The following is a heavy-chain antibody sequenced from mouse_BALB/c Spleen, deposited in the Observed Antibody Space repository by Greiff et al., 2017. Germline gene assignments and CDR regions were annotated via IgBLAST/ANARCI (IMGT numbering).Heavy chain of an antibody. CDR1: GDSITSGY. J-gene: IGHJ2*01. CDR2: ISYSGST. CDR3: ARYDYDGDYFDY. Sequence: VHVKQSGPSLVKPSQTLSLTCSVTGDSITSGYWNWIRKFPGNKLEYMGYISYSGSTYYNPSLKSRISITRDTSKNQYYLQLNSVTTEDTATYYCARYDYDGDYFDYWGQGTTLTVSS. D-gene: IGHD2-4*01. V-gene: IGHV3-8*02.